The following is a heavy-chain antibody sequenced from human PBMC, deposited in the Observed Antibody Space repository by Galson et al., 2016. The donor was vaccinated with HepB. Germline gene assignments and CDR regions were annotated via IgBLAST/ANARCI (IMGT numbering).Heavy chain of an antibody. CDR3: AGRRLRYFDAYYYYGMDV. Sequence: EPLSLTCAVYGETLNGRYWCWIRQPPGKGLEWIGEVDHTGTTKYSPSLKSRVSMSVDTSEKQFSLKLTSVTAADTAVYFCAGRRLRYFDAYYYYGMDVWGRGTTVTVSS. D-gene: IGHD3-9*01. CDR2: VDHTGTT. J-gene: IGHJ6*02. CDR1: GETLNGRY. V-gene: IGHV4-34*08.